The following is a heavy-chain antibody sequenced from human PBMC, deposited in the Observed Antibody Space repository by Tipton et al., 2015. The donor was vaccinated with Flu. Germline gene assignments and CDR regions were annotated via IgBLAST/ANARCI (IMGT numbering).Heavy chain of an antibody. D-gene: IGHD2-2*01. J-gene: IGHJ6*02. Sequence: SGFAFSTYAMYWVRQAPDKGLEWVALIWFDGTNENYADSVKGRFTISRDNSKNTLYLQMNSLRAEDTAVYYCARGGYCSSSSCAHYNGMDVWGQGTTVTVSS. CDR3: ARGGYCSSSSCAHYNGMDV. CDR1: GFAFSTYA. CDR2: IWFDGTNE. V-gene: IGHV3-33*01.